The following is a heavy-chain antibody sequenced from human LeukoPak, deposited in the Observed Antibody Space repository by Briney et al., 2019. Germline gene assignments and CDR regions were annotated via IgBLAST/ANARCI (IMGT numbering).Heavy chain of an antibody. CDR1: GYSMSSGYF. D-gene: IGHD3-10*01. Sequence: SETLSLTCTASGYSMSSGYFWGWMRQPPGKGLEWIGSIYHSGSTYYNPFLRSRVTISVDTSKNQFSLKLNSVTAADTAIYYCARDLYGSGLSDAFDIWGQGTMVTVSS. CDR2: IYHSGST. CDR3: ARDLYGSGLSDAFDI. J-gene: IGHJ3*02. V-gene: IGHV4-38-2*02.